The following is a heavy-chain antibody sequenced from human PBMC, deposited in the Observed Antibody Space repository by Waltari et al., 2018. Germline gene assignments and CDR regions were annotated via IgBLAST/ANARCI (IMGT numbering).Heavy chain of an antibody. CDR3: ARVEYSYGPYCFDS. CDR1: GFTFSRSW. V-gene: IGHV3-74*03. D-gene: IGHD5-18*01. CDR2: ISSDGNTT. J-gene: IGHJ4*02. Sequence: EVQLVESGGGLVQPGGSLRLSCEASGFTFSRSWRHWVRQAPGKGLVWVSRISSDGNTTTYADSVKGRFTISRDNAKSTLYLQMNSLRAEDTAVYYCARVEYSYGPYCFDSWGQGTPVTVSS.